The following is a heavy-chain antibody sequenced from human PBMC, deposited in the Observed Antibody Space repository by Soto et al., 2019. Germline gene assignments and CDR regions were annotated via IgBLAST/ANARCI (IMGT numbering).Heavy chain of an antibody. D-gene: IGHD6-13*01. V-gene: IGHV3-23*01. CDR3: AKVSSSWYAGFFDL. J-gene: IGHJ4*02. CDR1: GFTFSSHA. CDR2: LSDSGGSI. Sequence: EVQLLESGGGLVQPGGSLRLSCTASGFTFSSHAMTWVRQAPGKGLEWVSGLSDSGGSIYYADSVKGRFTISRDNSMNTLYLQMKTLRAEVTAVYYCAKVSSSWYAGFFDLWGQGTLVTVSS.